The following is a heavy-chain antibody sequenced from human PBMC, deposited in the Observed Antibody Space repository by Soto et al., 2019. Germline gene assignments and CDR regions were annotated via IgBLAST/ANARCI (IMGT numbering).Heavy chain of an antibody. D-gene: IGHD1-26*01. J-gene: IGHJ3*02. V-gene: IGHV3-7*01. Sequence: GGSLRLSCAASGFTFSSYWMSWVRQAPGKGLEWVANIKQDGSEKYYVDSVKGRFTISRDNAKNSLYLQMNSLRAEDTAVYYCAGEDSGSYENAFDIWGQGTMVTVSS. CDR1: GFTFSSYW. CDR2: IKQDGSEK. CDR3: AGEDSGSYENAFDI.